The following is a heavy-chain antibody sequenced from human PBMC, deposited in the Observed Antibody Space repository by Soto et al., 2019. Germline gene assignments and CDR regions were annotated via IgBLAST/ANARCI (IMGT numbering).Heavy chain of an antibody. CDR1: GFTFSNAW. V-gene: IGHV3-15*07. J-gene: IGHJ4*02. Sequence: EVQLVESGGGLVKPGGSLRLSCAASGFTFSNAWMNWVRQAPGKGLEWVGRIKSKTDGGTTDYAAPVKGRFTISRDGSKDTLYLQMNSLKTEDTAAYYCIQSYYYDRRWGPFDYWGQGTLVTVSS. CDR3: IQSYYYDRRWGPFDY. D-gene: IGHD3-22*01. CDR2: IKSKTDGGTT.